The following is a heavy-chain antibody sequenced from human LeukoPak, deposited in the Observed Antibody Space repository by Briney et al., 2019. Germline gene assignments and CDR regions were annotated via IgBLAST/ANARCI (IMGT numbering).Heavy chain of an antibody. J-gene: IGHJ4*02. V-gene: IGHV1-46*01. D-gene: IGHD3-22*01. Sequence: ASVKVSCKASGYTFTSQYMQWVRQAPGQGLEWMGIINPSGGSTSYAQKFQGRVTMTRDMSTSTVYMELSSLRSEDTAVYYCARGGDGYDSSGYYYYFDYWGQGTLVTVSS. CDR2: INPSGGST. CDR1: GYTFTSQY. CDR3: ARGGDGYDSSGYYYYFDY.